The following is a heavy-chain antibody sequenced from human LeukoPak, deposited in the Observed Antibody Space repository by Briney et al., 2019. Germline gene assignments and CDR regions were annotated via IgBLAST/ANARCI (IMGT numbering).Heavy chain of an antibody. CDR3: ARDLISGWYYFDY. CDR2: INPNSGGT. CDR1: GYTFTGYY. Sequence: ASVKVSCKASGYTFTGYYMHWVRQAPGQGLEWMGWINPNSGGTNYAQKFQGRVTMTRDTSISTAYMELSRLRSDGTAVYYCARDLISGWYYFDYWGQGTLVTVSS. V-gene: IGHV1-2*02. D-gene: IGHD6-19*01. J-gene: IGHJ4*02.